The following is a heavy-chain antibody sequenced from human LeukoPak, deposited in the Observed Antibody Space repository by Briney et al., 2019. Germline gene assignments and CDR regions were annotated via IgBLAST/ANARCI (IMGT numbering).Heavy chain of an antibody. J-gene: IGHJ5*02. CDR2: INQSRST. V-gene: IGHV4-34*01. CDR1: GGSFSGYY. D-gene: IGHD1-7*01. CDR3: ARGAKLRVRNWFDP. Sequence: PSETLSLTCAVYGGSFSGYYWSWIREPPGKGLEWIGEINQSRSTNYNPSLKSRVTISVDTSKNQFSLKLSSVTAADTAVYYCARGAKLRVRNWFDPWGQGTLVTVSS.